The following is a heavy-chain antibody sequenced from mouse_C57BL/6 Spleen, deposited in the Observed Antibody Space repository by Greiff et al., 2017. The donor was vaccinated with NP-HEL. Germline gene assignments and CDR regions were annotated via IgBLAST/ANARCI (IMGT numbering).Heavy chain of an antibody. CDR1: GFTFSSYG. J-gene: IGHJ2*01. D-gene: IGHD1-1*01. CDR2: ISSGGSYT. CDR3: ARHPYYYGSSCSYYFDY. Sequence: EVKLVESGGDLVKPGGSLKLSCAASGFTFSSYGMSWVRQTPDKRLEWVATISSGGSYTYYPDSVKGRVTISRDNAKNTLYLQMSSLKSEDTAMYYCARHPYYYGSSCSYYFDYWGQGTTLTVSS. V-gene: IGHV5-6*01.